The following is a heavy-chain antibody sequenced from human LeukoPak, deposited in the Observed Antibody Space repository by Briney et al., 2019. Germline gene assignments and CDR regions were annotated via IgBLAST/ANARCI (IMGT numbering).Heavy chain of an antibody. CDR1: GFSFSNYW. Sequence: GGSLRLSCVASGFSFSNYWVHWVRHAPGKGLVWVSRINSDGSNTGYADSVKGRFTISRDNAKNTLFLQMNSLRAEDTAVYYCARGSVVAARVSSGYWGQGTLVTVSS. J-gene: IGHJ4*02. CDR3: ARGSVVAARVSSGY. CDR2: INSDGSNT. D-gene: IGHD2-15*01. V-gene: IGHV3-74*01.